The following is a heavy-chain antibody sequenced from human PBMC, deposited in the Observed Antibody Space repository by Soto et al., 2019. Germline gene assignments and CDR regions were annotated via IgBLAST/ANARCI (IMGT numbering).Heavy chain of an antibody. D-gene: IGHD3-10*01. CDR3: ARNRVTMVRGPGRFFDY. J-gene: IGHJ4*02. CDR2: INHSGST. V-gene: IGHV4-34*01. CDR1: GGSFSGYY. Sequence: ETLSLTCAVYGGSFSGYYWSWIRQPPGKGLEWIGEINHSGSTNYNPSLKSRVTISVDTSKNQFSLKLSSVTAADTAVYYCARNRVTMVRGPGRFFDYWGQGTLVTVS.